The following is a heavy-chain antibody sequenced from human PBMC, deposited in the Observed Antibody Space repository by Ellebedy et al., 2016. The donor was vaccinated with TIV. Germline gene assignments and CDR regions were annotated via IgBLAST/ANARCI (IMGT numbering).Heavy chain of an antibody. Sequence: GESLKISCAASGFTFSNFGMHWVRQAPGKGLEWVAFIRYDGSNKYYADSVKGRFTISRDNSKNTLYLQMNSLRAEDTAVYYCAKEREPPVAADYWGQGTLVTVSS. J-gene: IGHJ4*02. CDR2: IRYDGSNK. CDR1: GFTFSNFG. D-gene: IGHD6-19*01. CDR3: AKEREPPVAADY. V-gene: IGHV3-30*02.